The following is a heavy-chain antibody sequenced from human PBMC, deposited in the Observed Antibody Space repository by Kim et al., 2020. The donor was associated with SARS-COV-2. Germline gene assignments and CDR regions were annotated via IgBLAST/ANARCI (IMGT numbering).Heavy chain of an antibody. CDR2: IHYSGST. CDR1: AGSISDRSSF. CDR3: ARGGTVALWLGAFDY. Sequence: SETLSLTCTVSAGSISDRSSFWGWLRQPPGKGLEWIGTIHYSGSTYYDPSLQSRVTISVDTARNQFSLKLISVTAADTAVYYRARGGTVALWLGAFDYWGQGPLVTVSS. J-gene: IGHJ4*02. D-gene: IGHD3-10*01. V-gene: IGHV4-39*01.